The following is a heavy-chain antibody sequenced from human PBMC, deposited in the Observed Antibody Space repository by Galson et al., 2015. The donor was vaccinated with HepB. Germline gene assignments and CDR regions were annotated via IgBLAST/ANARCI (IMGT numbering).Heavy chain of an antibody. CDR1: GFIFSSYA. Sequence: SLRLSCAASGFIFSSYAMHWVRQAPGKGLEWVAFISYDGNREHNADSVKGRFTISRDSSKNTLYLQMNRLRPEDTAVYYCAIISVPGTRGLEYWGQGTRVTVSS. D-gene: IGHD6-19*01. J-gene: IGHJ4*02. V-gene: IGHV3-30-3*01. CDR2: ISYDGNRE. CDR3: AIISVPGTRGLEY.